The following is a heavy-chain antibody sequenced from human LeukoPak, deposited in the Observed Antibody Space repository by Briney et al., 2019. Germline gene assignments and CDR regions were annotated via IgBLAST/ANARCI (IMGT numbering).Heavy chain of an antibody. CDR3: ATAGNYRFDY. V-gene: IGHV3-7*02. D-gene: IGHD3-10*01. Sequence: PGGSLRLSCAASGFTLSSFWMSWVRQAPGKGLEWVANIKQDGNEKYYADSVKGRFTISRDNAQDTLYLQMNTLRAEDTAVYYCATAGNYRFDYWGQGTLVTVSS. J-gene: IGHJ4*02. CDR2: IKQDGNEK. CDR1: GFTLSSFW.